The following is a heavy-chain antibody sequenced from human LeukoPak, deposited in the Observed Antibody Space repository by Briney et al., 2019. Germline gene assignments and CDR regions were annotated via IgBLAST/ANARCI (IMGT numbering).Heavy chain of an antibody. J-gene: IGHJ3*02. D-gene: IGHD2-15*01. Sequence: SETLSLTCTVSGGSINNYSWSWIRQPAGKGLEWIGRIYTRGSTNYNPSLKSRVTMSVDTSKNQFSLKLSSVTAADTAVYYCARGRYCSADICSGGDAFDIWGQGTMVPVSS. CDR2: IYTRGST. V-gene: IGHV4-4*07. CDR3: ARGRYCSADICSGGDAFDI. CDR1: GGSINNYS.